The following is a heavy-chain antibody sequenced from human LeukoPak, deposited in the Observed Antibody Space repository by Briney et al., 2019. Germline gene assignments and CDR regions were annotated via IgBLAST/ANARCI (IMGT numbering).Heavy chain of an antibody. CDR1: RFTLSSYW. CDR3: AKDRVSRHYYYVLDV. Sequence: GGSLRLSCVASRFTLSSYWMNWVRQAPGKGLVWVARTNYDGSYTDYADSVKGRFIISRDNAKNTLYLQMNSLRAEDTAVYYCAKDRVSRHYYYVLDVWGQGTTVTVSS. CDR2: TNYDGSYT. V-gene: IGHV3-74*01. D-gene: IGHD5/OR15-5a*01. J-gene: IGHJ6*02.